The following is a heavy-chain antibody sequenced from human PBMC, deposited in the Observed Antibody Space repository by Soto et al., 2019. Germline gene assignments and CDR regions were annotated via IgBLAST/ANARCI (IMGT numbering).Heavy chain of an antibody. Sequence: GGSLRLSCAASGFTFSSYSMNWVRQAPGKGLEWVSYISSSSTIYYADSVKGRFTISRDNAKNSLYLQMNSLRDEDTAVYYCARDRGGSYSYWGQGTLVTVSS. D-gene: IGHD1-26*01. J-gene: IGHJ4*02. CDR1: GFTFSSYS. CDR3: ARDRGGSYSY. CDR2: ISSSSTI. V-gene: IGHV3-48*02.